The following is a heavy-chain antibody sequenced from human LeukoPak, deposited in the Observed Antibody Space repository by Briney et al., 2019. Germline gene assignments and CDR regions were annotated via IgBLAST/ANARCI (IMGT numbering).Heavy chain of an antibody. CDR2: ILLDGSKE. D-gene: IGHD3-10*01. J-gene: IGHJ4*02. CDR3: AKLKDFGSGSWDY. CDR1: GFTFSRYG. V-gene: IGHV3-33*06. Sequence: GGSLRLSCVASGFTFSRYGMHWVRQAPGKGLEWVAVILLDGSKEFYTDSVKGRFTISRDNSKNTLYLQMNSLRVEDTATYYCAKLKDFGSGSWDYWGQGSLVTVSS.